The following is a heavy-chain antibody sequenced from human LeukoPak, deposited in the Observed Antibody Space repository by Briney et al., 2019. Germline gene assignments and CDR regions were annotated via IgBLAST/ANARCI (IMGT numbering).Heavy chain of an antibody. CDR3: TTDRSKYQLLWSNYYYYYMDV. J-gene: IGHJ6*03. Sequence: GGSLRLSCAASGFTFSGSVMHWVRQASGKGLEWVGRIRSKANSYATAYAASVKGRFTISRDDSKNTLYLQMNSLKTEDTAVYYCTTDRSKYQLLWSNYYYYYMDVWGKGTTVTISS. CDR2: IRSKANSYAT. V-gene: IGHV3-73*01. D-gene: IGHD2-2*01. CDR1: GFTFSGSV.